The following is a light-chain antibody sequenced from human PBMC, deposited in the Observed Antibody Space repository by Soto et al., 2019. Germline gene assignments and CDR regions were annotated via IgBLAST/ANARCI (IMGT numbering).Light chain of an antibody. J-gene: IGKJ4*01. V-gene: IGKV3-20*01. CDR1: QSVSSSY. Sequence: EIVLTQSPGTLSMSPGERATLSCRAGQSVSSSYLAWYQQKPGQAPRLLIYGASSRATGIPDRFSGSGSGTDFTLTISRLEPEDFAVYYCQQYSTSPTFGGGTKVDIK. CDR3: QQYSTSPT. CDR2: GAS.